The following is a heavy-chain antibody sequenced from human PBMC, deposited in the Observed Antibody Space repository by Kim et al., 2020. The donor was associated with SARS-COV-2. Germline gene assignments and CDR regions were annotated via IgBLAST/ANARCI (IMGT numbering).Heavy chain of an antibody. J-gene: IGHJ4*01. CDR3: GKSGYSGYEFDY. V-gene: IGHV5-51*01. D-gene: IGHD5-12*01. Sequence: GESLKISCKTSGYSFTNYWIGWVRQMPGKGLEWMGIIYPGDSDTRYSPSFQGQVTISADKSITAAYLQWSSLKASDTAMYYCGKSGYSGYEFDYWGQEPWSPSPQ. CDR2: IYPGDSDT. CDR1: GYSFTNYW.